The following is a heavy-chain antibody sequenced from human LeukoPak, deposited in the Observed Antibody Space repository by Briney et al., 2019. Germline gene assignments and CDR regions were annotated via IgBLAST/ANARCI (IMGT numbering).Heavy chain of an antibody. J-gene: IGHJ4*02. D-gene: IGHD3-22*01. Sequence: ASVKLSCKASGGTFSSYAISWVRQAPGQGLEWMGGIIPIFGTANYAQKFQGRVTITTDESMSTAYMELSSLRSEDTAVYYCARTALRGNYDSSGYYYGNIDYWGQGTLVTVSS. CDR2: IIPIFGTA. CDR3: ARTALRGNYDSSGYYYGNIDY. CDR1: GGTFSSYA. V-gene: IGHV1-69*05.